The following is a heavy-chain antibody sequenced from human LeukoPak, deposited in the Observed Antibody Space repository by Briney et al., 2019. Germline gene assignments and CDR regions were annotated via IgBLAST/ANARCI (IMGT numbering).Heavy chain of an antibody. CDR1: GFTFTTFW. CDR2: IKQDGSER. Sequence: GGSLKLSCAASGFTFTTFWMSWVRQAPGKGLEWVANIKQDGSERYYVDSVKGRFTISRDNAKNSLYLQMNSLRAKDTGVYYCAGSGWQVYLDYWGQGPLVTVSS. V-gene: IGHV3-7*01. D-gene: IGHD6-19*01. CDR3: AGSGWQVYLDY. J-gene: IGHJ4*02.